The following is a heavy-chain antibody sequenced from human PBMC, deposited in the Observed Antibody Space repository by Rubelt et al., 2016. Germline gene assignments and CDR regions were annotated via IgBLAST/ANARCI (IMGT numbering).Heavy chain of an antibody. V-gene: IGHV4-34*01. CDR1: GFSFGIYS. CDR2: INHSGST. D-gene: IGHD3-16*01. Sequence: GSLRLSCAASGFSFGIYSMIWIRQPPGKGLEWIGEINHSGSTNYNPSLKSRVTISVDTSKNQFSLKLSSVTAADTAVYYCARGLDNYGYWGQGTLVTVSS. J-gene: IGHJ4*02. CDR3: ARGLDNYGY.